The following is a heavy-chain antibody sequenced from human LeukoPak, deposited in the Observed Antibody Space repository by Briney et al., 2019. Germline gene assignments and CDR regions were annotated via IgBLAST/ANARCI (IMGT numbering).Heavy chain of an antibody. D-gene: IGHD3-3*01. CDR3: ARSSFFWSGHLFDY. CDR1: GGSISSSSYY. V-gene: IGHV4-39*07. CDR2: IYYSGST. J-gene: IGHJ4*02. Sequence: SETLSLTCTVSGGSISSSSYYWGWIRQPPGKGLEWIGSIYYSGSTYYNPSLKSRVTISVDTSKNQFSLKLSSVTAADTAVYYCARSSFFWSGHLFDYWGQGTLVTVSS.